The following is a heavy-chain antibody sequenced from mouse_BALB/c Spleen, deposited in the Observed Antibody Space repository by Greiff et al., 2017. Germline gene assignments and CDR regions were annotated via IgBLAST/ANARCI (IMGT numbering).Heavy chain of an antibody. CDR3: ARDGNYVWFAY. D-gene: IGHD2-1*01. J-gene: IGHJ3*01. Sequence: EVQLQQSGPELVKPGASVKISCKASGYSFTGYYMHWVKQSHVKSLEWIGRINPYNGATSYNQNFKDKASLTVDKSSSTAYMELHSLTSEDSAVYYCARDGNYVWFAYWGQGTLVTVSA. CDR2: INPYNGAT. V-gene: IGHV1-26*01. CDR1: GYSFTGYY.